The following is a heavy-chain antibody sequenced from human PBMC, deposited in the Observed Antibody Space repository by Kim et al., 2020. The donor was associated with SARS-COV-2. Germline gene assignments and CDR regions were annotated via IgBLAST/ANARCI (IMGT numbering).Heavy chain of an antibody. J-gene: IGHJ6*02. Sequence: SETLSLTCTVSGGSISSGGYYWSWIRQHPGKGLEWIGYIYYSGSTYYNPSLKSRVTMSVDTSKNQFSLQLGSVTAADTAVYYCARGGWPRPGYGMYAWGQGTPVTVSS. CDR2: IYYSGST. V-gene: IGHV4-31*03. CDR1: GGSISSGGYY. D-gene: IGHD2-15*01. CDR3: ARGGWPRPGYGMYA.